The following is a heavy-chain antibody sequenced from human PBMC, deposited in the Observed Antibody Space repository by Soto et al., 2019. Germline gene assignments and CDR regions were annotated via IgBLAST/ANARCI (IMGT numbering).Heavy chain of an antibody. CDR2: ITYNGGST. CDR3: AEERATTTAFDY. V-gene: IGHV3-23*01. Sequence: PGGSLRLSCAASGFTFSRDGMSWVRQAPGKGLEWVSLITYNGGSTYYADSVKGRFTISRDNTKNTLFLQMNSLRAEDTAVYYCAEERATTTAFDYWGQGALVTVSS. CDR1: GFTFSRDG. J-gene: IGHJ4*02. D-gene: IGHD4-17*01.